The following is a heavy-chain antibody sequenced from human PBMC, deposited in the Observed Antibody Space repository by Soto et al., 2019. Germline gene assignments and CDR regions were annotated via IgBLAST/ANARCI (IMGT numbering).Heavy chain of an antibody. CDR3: ARRFEYFHH. V-gene: IGHV4-39*01. Sequence: WIRQPPGKGLEWIGSIYYSGSSYYNPSLKSRATISVDTSKNQFSLKLSSVTAADTAVYYCARRFEYFHHWGQGTLVTVSS. J-gene: IGHJ1*01. CDR2: IYYSGSS.